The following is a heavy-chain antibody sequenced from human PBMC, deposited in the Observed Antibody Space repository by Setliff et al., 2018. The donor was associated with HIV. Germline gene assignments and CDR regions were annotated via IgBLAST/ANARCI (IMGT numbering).Heavy chain of an antibody. J-gene: IGHJ4*02. D-gene: IGHD1-26*01. CDR1: GHSISSGYF. Sequence: PSETLSLTCAVSGHSISSGYFWGWIRQPPGKGLEWFGSIHHSGSSYYNPSLKSRVTISIDTSNNLFSLKLSSVTAADTALYYCARPYIGSSSWYFEYWSPGTLVTVSS. V-gene: IGHV4-38-2*01. CDR3: ARPYIGSSSWYFEY. CDR2: IHHSGSS.